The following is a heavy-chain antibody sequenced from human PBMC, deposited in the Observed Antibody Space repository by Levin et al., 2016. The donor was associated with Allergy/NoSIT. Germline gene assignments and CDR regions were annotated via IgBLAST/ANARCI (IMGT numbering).Heavy chain of an antibody. J-gene: IGHJ4*02. Sequence: WIRQPPGKGLEWIGYNYYSGSPYYNPSLESRVTISVDTSKNQFSLKLSSVTAADTAVYYCAREITVGGVVAHFDYWGQGTLVTVSS. V-gene: IGHV4-31*02. CDR3: AREITVGGVVAHFDY. D-gene: IGHD3-16*02. CDR2: NYYSGSP.